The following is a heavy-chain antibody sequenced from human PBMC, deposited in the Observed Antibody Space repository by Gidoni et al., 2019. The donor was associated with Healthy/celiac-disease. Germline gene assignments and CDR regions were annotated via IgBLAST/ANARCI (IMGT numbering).Heavy chain of an antibody. CDR3: ARESSSYWNYVVGAENDAFDI. D-gene: IGHD1-7*01. Sequence: EVQLVESGGGLVKPGGSLRLSCAASGFTFSSYSMNWVRQAPGKGLEWVSSISSSSSYIYYADSVKGRFTISRDNAKNSLYLQMNSLRAEDTAVYYCARESSSYWNYVVGAENDAFDIWGQGTMVTVSS. V-gene: IGHV3-21*01. CDR2: ISSSSSYI. J-gene: IGHJ3*02. CDR1: GFTFSSYS.